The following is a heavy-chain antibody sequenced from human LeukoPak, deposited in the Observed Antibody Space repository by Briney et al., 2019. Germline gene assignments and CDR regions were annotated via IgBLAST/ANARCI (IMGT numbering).Heavy chain of an antibody. CDR2: VYYSGIT. V-gene: IGHV4-59*11. CDR1: GGSISSHH. Sequence: KASETLSLTCAVSGGSISSHHCSWLRQPPGKGLEWIGYVYYSGITNYNPSLKSRVTISIDTSKNQFSLKLSSVTAADTAAYYCARYYYGSGSYDYWGQGTLVTVSS. CDR3: ARYYYGSGSYDY. D-gene: IGHD3-10*01. J-gene: IGHJ4*02.